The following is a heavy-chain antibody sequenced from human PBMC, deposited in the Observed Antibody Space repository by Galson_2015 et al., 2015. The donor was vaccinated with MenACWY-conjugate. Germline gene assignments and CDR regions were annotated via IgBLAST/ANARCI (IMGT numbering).Heavy chain of an antibody. J-gene: IGHJ4*02. CDR2: IYYSGST. V-gene: IGHV4-59*01. D-gene: IGHD3-3*01. Sequence: SETLSLTCTVSGGSISSYYWSWIRQPPGKGLEWIGYIYYSGSTNYNPSLKSRVTISVDTSKNQFSLKLSSVTAADTAVYYCAREAPRTPIYDFWSGPDDIYYFDYWGQGTLVTVSS. CDR3: AREAPRTPIYDFWSGPDDIYYFDY. CDR1: GGSISSYY.